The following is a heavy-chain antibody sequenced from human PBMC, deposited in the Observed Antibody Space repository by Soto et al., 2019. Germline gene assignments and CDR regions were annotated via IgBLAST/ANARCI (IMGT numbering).Heavy chain of an antibody. CDR1: GFTFSSYC. CDR3: VTGALQVTVNTDLDL. D-gene: IGHD4-17*01. Sequence: GGSLRLSGEASGFTFSSYCMDWVRQAPGRGLEWVSSISTSSTYIFYGDSLKGRFTISRDNAKNSLYLQMNSLRAEDTAVYYCVTGALQVTVNTDLDLLGRGTLVTVSS. V-gene: IGHV3-21*01. J-gene: IGHJ5*02. CDR2: ISTSSTYI.